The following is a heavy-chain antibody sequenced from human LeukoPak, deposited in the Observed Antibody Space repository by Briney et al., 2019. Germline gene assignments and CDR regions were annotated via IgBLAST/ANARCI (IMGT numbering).Heavy chain of an antibody. CDR2: INPSGGST. Sequence: GASVKVSCKASGYTFTSYYMHWVRQAPGQGLEWMGIINPSGGSTSYAQKFQGRVTMTRDTSTSTAYMELSSLRSEDTAVYYCASNFIAAAGTWGLDPWGQGTLVTVSS. CDR1: GYTFTSYY. D-gene: IGHD6-13*01. V-gene: IGHV1-46*03. CDR3: ASNFIAAAGTWGLDP. J-gene: IGHJ5*02.